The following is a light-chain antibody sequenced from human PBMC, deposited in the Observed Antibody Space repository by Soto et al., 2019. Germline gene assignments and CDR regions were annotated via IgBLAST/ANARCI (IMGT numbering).Light chain of an antibody. CDR2: GAS. V-gene: IGKV3-20*01. Sequence: EIVLTQSPGTLSLSPGERAILSCRASQSFTSNYLAWYQQKPGQAPRLLIYGASSRATGIPDRFSGSGSGIDFILIISGLEPEDSAVYYCQQYGSSPYTFGQGTKLEIK. CDR3: QQYGSSPYT. CDR1: QSFTSNY. J-gene: IGKJ2*01.